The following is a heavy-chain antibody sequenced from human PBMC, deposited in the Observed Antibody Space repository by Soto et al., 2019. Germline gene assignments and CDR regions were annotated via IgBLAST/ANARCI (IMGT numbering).Heavy chain of an antibody. D-gene: IGHD3-10*01. V-gene: IGHV3-33*01. CDR1: GFTFGSYG. Sequence: QVQLVESGGGVVQPGGSLRLSCAASGFTFGSYGMHWVRQAPGKGLEWVASIWYDGSKKYYVDSVKGRFTISRDNPKDTLYLQMNSLRVEDTAVYYCARDNMGSYYTAAKPDCWGQGTLVTVSS. CDR3: ARDNMGSYYTAAKPDC. J-gene: IGHJ4*02. CDR2: IWYDGSKK.